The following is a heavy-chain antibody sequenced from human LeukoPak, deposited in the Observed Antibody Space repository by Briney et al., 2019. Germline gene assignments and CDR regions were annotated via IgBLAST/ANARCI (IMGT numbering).Heavy chain of an antibody. CDR1: GVSISSSSYY. J-gene: IGHJ4*02. CDR3: ASPNLYSGYDYYFDY. Sequence: PSETLSLTCTVSGVSISSSSYYWGWIRQPPGKGLEWIGSIYYSGSTYYNPSLKSRVTISVDTSKNQFSLKLSSVTAADTAVYYCASPNLYSGYDYYFDYWGQGTLVTVSS. V-gene: IGHV4-39*01. CDR2: IYYSGST. D-gene: IGHD5-12*01.